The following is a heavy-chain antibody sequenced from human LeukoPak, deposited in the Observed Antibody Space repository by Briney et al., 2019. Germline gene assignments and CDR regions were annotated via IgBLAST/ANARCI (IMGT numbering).Heavy chain of an antibody. D-gene: IGHD5-24*01. Sequence: QTGGSLRLSCAASGFNFITAAMTWVRQAQGKGLEWVSLIGSSGGSTYYADSVKGRFTISRDNSNHTLSLQMNSLRVEDTAIYYCVKDIQLSTWGLGTMVTVSS. CDR2: IGSSGGST. J-gene: IGHJ3*01. CDR3: VKDIQLST. CDR1: GFNFITAA. V-gene: IGHV3-23*01.